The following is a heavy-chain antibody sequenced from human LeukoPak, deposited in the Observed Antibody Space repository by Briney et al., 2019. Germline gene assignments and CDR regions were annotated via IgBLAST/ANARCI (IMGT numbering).Heavy chain of an antibody. Sequence: SETLSLTCTVSGGSISSSYWSWIRQPSGKGLEWIGHVYYSGTTDYNPSLRSRLTMSVDTSKSQFSLRLSSVTAADTAVYYCARRRFGELLLDYWGQGTLVTVSS. J-gene: IGHJ4*02. CDR3: ARRRFGELLLDY. CDR2: VYYSGTT. D-gene: IGHD3-10*01. CDR1: GGSISSSY. V-gene: IGHV4-59*12.